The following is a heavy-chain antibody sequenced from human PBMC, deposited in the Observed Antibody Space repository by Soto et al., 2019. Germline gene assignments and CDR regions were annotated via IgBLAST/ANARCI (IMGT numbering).Heavy chain of an antibody. D-gene: IGHD3-9*01. Sequence: QVQLVESGGGVVQPGRSLRLSCAASGFTFSSYGMHWVRQAPGKGLEWVAVISYDGSNKYYADSVKGRFTISRDNSKNTLYLQMNSLRAEDTAVYYCAKDQIGFGRITILYFYYYGMDVWGQGTTVTVSS. J-gene: IGHJ6*02. V-gene: IGHV3-30*18. CDR2: ISYDGSNK. CDR1: GFTFSSYG. CDR3: AKDQIGFGRITILYFYYYGMDV.